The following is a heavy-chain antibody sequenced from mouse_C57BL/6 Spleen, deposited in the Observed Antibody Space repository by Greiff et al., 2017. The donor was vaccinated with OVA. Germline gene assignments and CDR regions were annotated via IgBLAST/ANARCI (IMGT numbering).Heavy chain of an antibody. J-gene: IGHJ2*01. CDR1: GYTFTSYW. D-gene: IGHD4-1*01. CDR3: ARGLGPFDY. CDR2: IYPSDSET. Sequence: QVQLQQPGAELVRPGSSVKLSCKASGYTFTSYWMDWVKQRPGQGLEWIGNIYPSDSETHYNQKFKDKATLTVDKSSSTAYMQRSSLTSEDSAVYYCARGLGPFDYWGQGTTLTVSS. V-gene: IGHV1-61*01.